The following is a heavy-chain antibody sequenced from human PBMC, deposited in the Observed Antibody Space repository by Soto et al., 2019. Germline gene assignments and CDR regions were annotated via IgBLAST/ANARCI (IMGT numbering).Heavy chain of an antibody. Sequence: SVTLSLTCTVSSGSITGYYWSWVRQPPGKGLEWIGYIYYSGTHYYNPSLSSRLTISVDTSKNLFSLKLNSVTAADTAVYYCARVQMATLYFDDWGQGTLVTVSS. CDR2: IYYSGTH. V-gene: IGHV4-59*01. J-gene: IGHJ4*02. CDR3: ARVQMATLYFDD. CDR1: SGSITGYY. D-gene: IGHD5-12*01.